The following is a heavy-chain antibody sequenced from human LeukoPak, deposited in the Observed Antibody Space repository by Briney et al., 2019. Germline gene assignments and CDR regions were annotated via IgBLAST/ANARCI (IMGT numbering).Heavy chain of an antibody. CDR3: AKERQTGDYFTSDY. D-gene: IGHD4-17*01. CDR2: INGHGIT. CDR1: GFTFSSYT. Sequence: GGSLRLSCTASGFTFSSYTMSWVRQATGEGLEWLSAINGHGITYYAGYVKGRFTISRDNSENTLYLQMNSLTVDDTAVYFCAKERQTGDYFTSDYWGQGTLVTVSS. V-gene: IGHV3-23*01. J-gene: IGHJ4*02.